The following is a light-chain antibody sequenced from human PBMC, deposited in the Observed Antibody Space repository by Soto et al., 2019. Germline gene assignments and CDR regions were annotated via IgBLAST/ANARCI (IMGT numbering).Light chain of an antibody. CDR1: QSVSSSY. J-gene: IGKJ4*01. V-gene: IGKV3-20*01. CDR2: GAS. CDR3: QHYTRWSLS. Sequence: EIVLTQSPGTLSLSPGERATLSCRASQSVSSSYLAWYQQKPGQAPRLLIYGASSRASGVPDRFSGSGSGTEFSLTISSLQSEDFAVYYCQHYTRWSLSFGGGTRVEI.